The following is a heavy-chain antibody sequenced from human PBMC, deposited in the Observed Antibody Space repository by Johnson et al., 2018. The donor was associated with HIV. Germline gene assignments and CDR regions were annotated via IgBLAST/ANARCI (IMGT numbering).Heavy chain of an antibody. D-gene: IGHD3-10*01. Sequence: MQLVESGGGLMQPGGSLRLSCVGSGFSFSDHFMDWVRQAPGKGLEWVGRIRNKPSSYSTEYAASVKGRFTVSRDDSKNSVYLKMSSLKTEDTAVYYCTRDRDGVGVSWGQGTMVTVSS. CDR2: IRNKPSSYST. V-gene: IGHV3-72*01. CDR3: TRDRDGVGVS. CDR1: GFSFSDHF. J-gene: IGHJ3*01.